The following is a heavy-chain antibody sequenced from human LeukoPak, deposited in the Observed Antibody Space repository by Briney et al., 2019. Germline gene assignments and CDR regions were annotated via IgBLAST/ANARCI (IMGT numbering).Heavy chain of an antibody. CDR3: YPYCSSTSCYGGIAGY. D-gene: IGHD2-2*01. Sequence: SVKVSCKASGGTFSSYAISWVRQAPGQGLEWMGRIIPILGIANYAQKFQGRVTITADKSTSTAYMELRSLRSDDTAVYYCYPYCSSTSCYGGIAGYWGQGTLVTVSS. J-gene: IGHJ4*02. CDR2: IIPILGIA. V-gene: IGHV1-69*04. CDR1: GGTFSSYA.